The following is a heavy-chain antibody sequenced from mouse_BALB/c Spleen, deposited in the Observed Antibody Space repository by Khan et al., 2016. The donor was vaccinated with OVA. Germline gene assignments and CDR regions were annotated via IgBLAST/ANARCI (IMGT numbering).Heavy chain of an antibody. D-gene: IGHD1-1*01. Sequence: DLVKPGASVKLSCKASGYTFTSYWINWIKQRPGQGLEWIGRIAPGSGSNYDNEMFKGKATLTVDTSTSTAYIQLISLSSEDSACYFCARANYYGRTCYAMDYWGQGTAVTVSS. CDR3: ARANYYGRTCYAMDY. J-gene: IGHJ4*01. CDR1: GYTFTSYW. V-gene: IGHV1S41*01. CDR2: IAPGSGSN.